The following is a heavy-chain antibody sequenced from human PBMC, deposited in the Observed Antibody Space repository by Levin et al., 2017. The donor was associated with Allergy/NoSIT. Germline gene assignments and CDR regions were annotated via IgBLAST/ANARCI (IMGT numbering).Heavy chain of an antibody. D-gene: IGHD4-23*01. CDR2: ISGSGIT. CDR1: GFTFSNYA. CDR3: AKSPTTVAVDFDY. Sequence: GGSLRLSCAASGFTFSNYAMSWVRQAPGKGLEWVSGISGSGITYYADSLKGRFTISRDNSKNALYLQMSSLRAEDTAIYYCAKSPTTVAVDFDYWGQGTLVTVSS. J-gene: IGHJ4*02. V-gene: IGHV3-23*01.